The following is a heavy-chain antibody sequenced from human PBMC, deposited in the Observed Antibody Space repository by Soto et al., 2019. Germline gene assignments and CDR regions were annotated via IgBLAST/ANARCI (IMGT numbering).Heavy chain of an antibody. J-gene: IGHJ4*02. CDR3: ASQGGGLRYFDWFFDY. CDR2: IWYDGSNK. Sequence: GGSLRLSCAASGFTFSSYGMHWVRQAPGKGLEWVAVIWYDGSNKYYADSVKGRFTISRDNSKNTLYLQMNSLRAEDTAVYYCASQGGGLRYFDWFFDYWGQGTLVTVSS. D-gene: IGHD3-9*01. CDR1: GFTFSSYG. V-gene: IGHV3-33*01.